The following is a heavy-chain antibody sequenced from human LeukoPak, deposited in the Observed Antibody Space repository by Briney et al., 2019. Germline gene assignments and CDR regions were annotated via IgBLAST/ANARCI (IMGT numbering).Heavy chain of an antibody. D-gene: IGHD3-22*01. CDR3: ARQITMIGNYYMDV. Sequence: SETLSLTCTVSGYSISSGYYWGWIRQPPGKGLEWIGSIYHSGSTYYNPSLKSRVTISVDTSKNQFSLKLSSVTAADTAVYYCARQITMIGNYYMDVWGKGTTVTVSS. CDR2: IYHSGST. J-gene: IGHJ6*03. V-gene: IGHV4-38-2*02. CDR1: GYSISSGYY.